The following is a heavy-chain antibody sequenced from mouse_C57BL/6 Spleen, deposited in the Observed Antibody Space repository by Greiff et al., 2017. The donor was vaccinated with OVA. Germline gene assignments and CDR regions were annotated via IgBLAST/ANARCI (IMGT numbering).Heavy chain of an antibody. J-gene: IGHJ1*03. CDR2: IRLKSDNYAT. V-gene: IGHV6-3*01. CDR3: TGHGYFDV. CDR1: GFTFSNYW. Sequence: DVKLVESGGGLVQPGGSMKLSCVASGFTFSNYWMNWVRPSPETGLEWVAQIRLKSDNYATHSAESVKGRFTISRDESKSSVYLQMNNVRAEDTGIYYCTGHGYFDVWGTGTTVTVSS.